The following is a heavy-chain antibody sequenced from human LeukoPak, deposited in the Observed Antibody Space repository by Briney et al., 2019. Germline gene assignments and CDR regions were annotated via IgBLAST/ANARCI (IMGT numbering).Heavy chain of an antibody. CDR1: GGSFSGYY. CDR3: ARQALRYFDWLTIPPYYFDY. CDR2: INHSGST. V-gene: IGHV4-34*01. Sequence: PSETLSLTCAVYGGSFSGYYRSWIRQPPGKGLEWIGEINHSGSTNYNPSLKSRVTISVDTSKSQFSLKLSSVTAADTAVYYCARQALRYFDWLTIPPYYFDYWGQGTLVTVSS. D-gene: IGHD3-9*01. J-gene: IGHJ4*02.